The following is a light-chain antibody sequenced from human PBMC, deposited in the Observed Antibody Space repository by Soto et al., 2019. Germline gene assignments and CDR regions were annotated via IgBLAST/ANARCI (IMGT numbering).Light chain of an antibody. J-gene: IGLJ3*02. CDR3: SSHACSNTGV. V-gene: IGLV2-8*01. CDR1: SSDVGGYKY. CDR2: EVN. Sequence: QSALTQPPAASGSPGQSVTISCTGSSSDVGGYKYVSWYQQHPGKAPKLLIYEVNQRPSGVPDRFSGSKSGNTASLTVSGLQAEDEADYYCSSHACSNTGVFGGGTKLTVL.